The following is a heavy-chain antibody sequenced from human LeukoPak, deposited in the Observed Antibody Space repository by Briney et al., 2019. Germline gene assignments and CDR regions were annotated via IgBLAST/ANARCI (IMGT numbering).Heavy chain of an antibody. CDR2: ISSSSSYI. Sequence: GGSLRLSCAASGFTFSSYSMNWVRQAPGKGLEWVSSISSSSSYIYYADSVKGRFTISRDNAKNSLYLQMNSLRAEDTAVYYCARGRYCSSTSCYQGRDYFDYWGQGTLVTVSS. CDR1: GFTFSSYS. D-gene: IGHD2-2*01. CDR3: ARGRYCSSTSCYQGRDYFDY. V-gene: IGHV3-21*01. J-gene: IGHJ4*02.